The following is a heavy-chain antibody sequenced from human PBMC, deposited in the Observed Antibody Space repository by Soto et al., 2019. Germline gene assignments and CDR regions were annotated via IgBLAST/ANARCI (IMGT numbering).Heavy chain of an antibody. V-gene: IGHV1-8*01. J-gene: IGHJ6*02. D-gene: IGHD1-1*01. CDR2: MNPNSGNT. CDR1: GYTFTSYD. Sequence: ASVKVSCKASGYTFTSYDINWVRQATGQGLEWMGWMNPNSGNTGYAQKFQGRVTMTRNTSLTTAYMELSSLRSEDTAVYYCAREMTTRGMDVCGQGTTVTVSS. CDR3: AREMTTRGMDV.